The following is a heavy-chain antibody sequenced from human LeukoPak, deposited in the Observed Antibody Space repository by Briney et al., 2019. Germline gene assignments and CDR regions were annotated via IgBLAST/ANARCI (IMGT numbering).Heavy chain of an antibody. Sequence: PGGSLRLSCAASGFTFSSYEMNWVRQAPGKGLEWVSYISSSGSTIYHADSVKGRFTISRDNAKNSVYLQMNSLRAEDTAVYYCARVGGYYQEVGYWGQGTLVTVSS. CDR1: GFTFSSYE. D-gene: IGHD3-22*01. CDR3: ARVGGYYQEVGY. CDR2: ISSSGSTI. J-gene: IGHJ4*02. V-gene: IGHV3-48*03.